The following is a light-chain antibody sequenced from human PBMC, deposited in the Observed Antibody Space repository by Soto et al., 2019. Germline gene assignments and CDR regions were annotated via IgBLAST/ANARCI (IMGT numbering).Light chain of an antibody. CDR1: QSVRSSY. CDR2: GAS. V-gene: IGKV3-20*01. Sequence: ENVLTQSPGTLSLSPGERATLSCRASQSVRSSYLAWYQQKPGQAPRLLIYGASSRATGIPDRFSGSGSGTEFTLSISSLQSEDSAVYYCQQYGSSGTFGQGTKVDI. J-gene: IGKJ1*01. CDR3: QQYGSSGT.